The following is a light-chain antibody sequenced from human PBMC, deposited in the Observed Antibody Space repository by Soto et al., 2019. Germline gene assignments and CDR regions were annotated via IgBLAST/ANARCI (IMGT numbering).Light chain of an antibody. Sequence: EIVLTQSPGTLSLSPGEGATPSCRASQSVSSSYLAWYQQKPGQAPRLLIYGASSRATGIPDRFSGSGSGTDFTLTISRLEPEDFAVYYCQQYGSFRTFGQGTKVDIK. J-gene: IGKJ1*01. CDR2: GAS. CDR1: QSVSSSY. V-gene: IGKV3-20*01. CDR3: QQYGSFRT.